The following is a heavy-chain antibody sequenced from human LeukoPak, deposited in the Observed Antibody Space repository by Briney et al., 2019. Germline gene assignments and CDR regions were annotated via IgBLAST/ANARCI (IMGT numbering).Heavy chain of an antibody. CDR2: VSTGSNYI. CDR1: GFTFSSYS. J-gene: IGHJ4*02. V-gene: IGHV3-21*01. CDR3: ARDFGGADFDY. Sequence: PGGSLRLSCTASGFTFSSYSLNWVRQAPGKGLEWVSSVSTGSNYINYADSVKGRFTISRDNARNSLYLQMNSLRAEDTAVYYCARDFGGADFDYWGQGTLVIVSS. D-gene: IGHD3-10*01.